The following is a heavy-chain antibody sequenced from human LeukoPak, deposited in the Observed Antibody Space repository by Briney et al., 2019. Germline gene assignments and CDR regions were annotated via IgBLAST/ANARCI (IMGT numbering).Heavy chain of an antibody. Sequence: ASVKVSCKASGYTFTSYYMHWVRQAPGQGLEWMGIINPSGGSTSYAQKFQGRVTMTRDMSTSTVYMELSSLRSEDTAVYYCARRASSPYCSGGSCYVSHNYYYYYIDVWGKGTTVTISS. CDR1: GYTFTSYY. J-gene: IGHJ6*03. CDR3: ARRASSPYCSGGSCYVSHNYYYYYIDV. D-gene: IGHD2-15*01. CDR2: INPSGGST. V-gene: IGHV1-46*01.